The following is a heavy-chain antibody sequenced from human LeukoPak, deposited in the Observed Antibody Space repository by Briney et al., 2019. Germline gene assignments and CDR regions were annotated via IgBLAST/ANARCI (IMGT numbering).Heavy chain of an antibody. V-gene: IGHV4-61*02. CDR2: IYSSGST. CDR1: GDSINSGSYY. J-gene: IGHJ4*02. CDR3: AIAKSWLKFDY. Sequence: PSETLSLTCTVSGDSINSGSYYWSWIRQPAGKGLEWIGRIYSSGSTNYNPSLKSRVTISVDTSKNQFSLKLSSVTAADTAVYYCAIAKSWLKFDYWGPGTLVTVSS. D-gene: IGHD3-9*01.